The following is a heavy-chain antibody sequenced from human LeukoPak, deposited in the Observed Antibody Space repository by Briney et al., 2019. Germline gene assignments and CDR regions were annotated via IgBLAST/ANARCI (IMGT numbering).Heavy chain of an antibody. D-gene: IGHD5-18*01. Sequence: PSQTLSLTCTVSGASISSSSYYSGWLRQPPGKGLEWIGSIYYSGSNYYNPSLKSRVTISVDTSKNQYSLKLTSVTAADTAVYYCARQAGGGYSKIVDYWGQGALVTVSS. J-gene: IGHJ4*02. V-gene: IGHV4-39*01. CDR3: ARQAGGGYSKIVDY. CDR2: IYYSGSN. CDR1: GASISSSSYY.